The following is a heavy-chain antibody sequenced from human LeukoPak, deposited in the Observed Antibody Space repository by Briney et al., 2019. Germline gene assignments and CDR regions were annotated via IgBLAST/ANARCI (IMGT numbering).Heavy chain of an antibody. Sequence: ASVKVSCKASGGTFSSYAISWVRQAPGQGLEWMGWINTNTGNPTYAQGFTGRFVFSLDTSVSTAYLQISSLKAEDTAVYYCARGSRPIAARGMDVWGQGTTVTVSS. D-gene: IGHD6-13*01. V-gene: IGHV7-4-1*02. CDR2: INTNTGNP. J-gene: IGHJ6*02. CDR3: ARGSRPIAARGMDV. CDR1: GGTFSSYA.